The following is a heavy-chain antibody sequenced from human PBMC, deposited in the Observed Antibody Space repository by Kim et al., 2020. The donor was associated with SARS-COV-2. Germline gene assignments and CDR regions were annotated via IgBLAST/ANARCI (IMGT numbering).Heavy chain of an antibody. D-gene: IGHD3-16*01. CDR1: GFTFSDYY. V-gene: IGHV3-11*06. CDR2: ISSSSSCT. Sequence: GGSLRLSCAASGFTFSDYYMSWIRQAPGKGLVWVSHISSSSSCTNYADSVKGRITISRDNAKNSLYLQMNSLRAEDTAVYYCARGGQGDLGAFDIWGQGTMVTVSS. J-gene: IGHJ3*02. CDR3: ARGGQGDLGAFDI.